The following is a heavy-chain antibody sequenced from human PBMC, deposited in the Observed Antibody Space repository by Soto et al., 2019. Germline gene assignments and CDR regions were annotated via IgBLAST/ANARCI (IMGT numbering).Heavy chain of an antibody. CDR1: GGTFSSYA. CDR2: IITIFGTA. J-gene: IGHJ4*03. CDR3: ARELECFDC. Sequence: ASVKVSCKASGGTFSSYAISWVRQAPGQEREGVGGIITIFGTANYAQKFQARVTITADESTSTAYMQLSSQRSEDTAVCYCARELECFDCWGQGTQVTVSS. V-gene: IGHV1-69*13. D-gene: IGHD1-1*01.